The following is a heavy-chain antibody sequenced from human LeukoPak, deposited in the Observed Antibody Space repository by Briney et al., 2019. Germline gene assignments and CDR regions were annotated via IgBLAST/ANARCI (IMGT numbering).Heavy chain of an antibody. Sequence: ASVKVSCKASGYTFISYEINWVRQATGQGLEWMGWMNPNSGNAGYAQKFQGRVTMTRNTSIGEAYMELSSLTSEDTAVYYCARGIGYSYGYRSDYWGQGTLVTVSS. CDR1: GYTFISYE. CDR3: ARGIGYSYGYRSDY. J-gene: IGHJ4*02. D-gene: IGHD5-18*01. V-gene: IGHV1-8*01. CDR2: MNPNSGNA.